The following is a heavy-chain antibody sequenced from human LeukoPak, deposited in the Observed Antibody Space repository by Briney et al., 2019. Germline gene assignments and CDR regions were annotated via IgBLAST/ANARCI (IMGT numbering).Heavy chain of an antibody. Sequence: ASVTVSCKASGYTFTGYYMHWVRQAPGQGLEWMGWINPNSGGTNYAQKFQGRVTMTRDTSISTAYMELSRLRSDDTAVYYCARMRKVVPNWFDPWGQGTLVTVSS. CDR3: ARMRKVVPNWFDP. CDR1: GYTFTGYY. J-gene: IGHJ5*02. D-gene: IGHD2-2*01. V-gene: IGHV1-2*02. CDR2: INPNSGGT.